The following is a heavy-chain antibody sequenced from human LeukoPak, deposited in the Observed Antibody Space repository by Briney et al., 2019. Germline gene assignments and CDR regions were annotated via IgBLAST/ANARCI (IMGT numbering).Heavy chain of an antibody. D-gene: IGHD5-12*01. CDR3: AKDPYRASSGLVDY. J-gene: IGHJ4*02. CDR1: GFTFSIYA. Sequence: GGSLRLSCAASGFTFSIYAMSWVRQAPGKGLEWVSSIIGSGGGTYYADSVKGRFTISRDNSKNTLYLQMNSLRAEDTAVYYCAKDPYRASSGLVDYWGKGTLVTVSS. V-gene: IGHV3-23*01. CDR2: IIGSGGGT.